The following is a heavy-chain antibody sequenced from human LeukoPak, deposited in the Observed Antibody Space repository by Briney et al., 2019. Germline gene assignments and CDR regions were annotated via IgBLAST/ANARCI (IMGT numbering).Heavy chain of an antibody. CDR3: ARAPYYDILTGSHFDY. V-gene: IGHV3-11*06. J-gene: IGHJ4*02. Sequence: GGSLRLSCAASGFTFSGYYMSWIRQAPGKGLEWVSYISSSSSYTNYADSVKGRFTISRDNAKNSLYLQMNSLRAEDTAVYYCARAPYYDILTGSHFDYWGQGTLVTVSS. CDR1: GFTFSGYY. CDR2: ISSSSSYT. D-gene: IGHD3-9*01.